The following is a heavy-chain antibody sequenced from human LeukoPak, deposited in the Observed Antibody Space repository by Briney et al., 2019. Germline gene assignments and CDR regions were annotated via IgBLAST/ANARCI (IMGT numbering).Heavy chain of an antibody. D-gene: IGHD3-10*01. J-gene: IGHJ4*02. CDR3: ARHIPHNYYGSGSYTFDY. CDR2: IYYSGST. Sequence: PSETLSLTCTVSGGSISSSSYYWGWIRQPPGKGLEWIGSIYYSGSTYYNPSLKSRVTISVDTSKNQFSLKLSSVTAADTAVYYCARHIPHNYYGSGSYTFDYWGQGTLVTVSS. CDR1: GGSISSSSYY. V-gene: IGHV4-39*01.